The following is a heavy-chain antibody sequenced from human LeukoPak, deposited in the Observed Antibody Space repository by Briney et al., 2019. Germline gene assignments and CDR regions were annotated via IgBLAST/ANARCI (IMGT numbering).Heavy chain of an antibody. CDR1: GYSISSGYY. Sequence: PSETRSLTCTVSGYSISSGYYWGWIRQPPGKGLEWIGSIYHSGSTYYNPSLKIRVTISVDTSKNQFSLKLSSVTAADTAVYYCARMAPYYYYYYMDVWGKGTTVTVSS. J-gene: IGHJ6*03. CDR2: IYHSGST. CDR3: ARMAPYYYYYYMDV. D-gene: IGHD5-24*01. V-gene: IGHV4-38-2*02.